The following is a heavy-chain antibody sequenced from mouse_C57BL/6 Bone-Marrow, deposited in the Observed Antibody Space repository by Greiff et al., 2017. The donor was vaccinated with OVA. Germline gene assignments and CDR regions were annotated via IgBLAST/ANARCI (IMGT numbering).Heavy chain of an antibody. CDR3: ARGAYGNSYFDY. D-gene: IGHD2-1*01. CDR1: GYAFSSSW. Sequence: VQVVESGPELVKPGASVKISCKASGYAFSSSWMNWVKQRPGKGLEWIGRIYPGDGDTNYNGKFKGKATLTADKSSSTAYMQLSSLTSEDSAVYFCARGAYGNSYFDYWGQGTTLTVSS. CDR2: IYPGDGDT. J-gene: IGHJ2*01. V-gene: IGHV1-82*01.